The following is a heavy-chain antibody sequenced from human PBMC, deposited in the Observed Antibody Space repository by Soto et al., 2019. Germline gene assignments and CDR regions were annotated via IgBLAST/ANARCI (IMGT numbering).Heavy chain of an antibody. CDR1: GYTFTDYY. Sequence: ASVKVSCKASGYTFTDYYIQWVRQAPGLGLEWLGIIRPSGGGTEYAQRFQGRVTMTRDTSTSTVYMELTGLRSDDTAIYYCAREPKQSFYFDSSGQGTLVTVSA. CDR2: IRPSGGGT. J-gene: IGHJ4*02. V-gene: IGHV1-46*01. CDR3: AREPKQSFYFDS. D-gene: IGHD3-16*01.